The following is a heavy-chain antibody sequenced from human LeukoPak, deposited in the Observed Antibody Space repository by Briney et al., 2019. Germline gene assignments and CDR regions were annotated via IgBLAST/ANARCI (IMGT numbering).Heavy chain of an antibody. D-gene: IGHD5-24*01. V-gene: IGHV4-59*08. CDR2: IYYSGST. Sequence: SETLSLTCAVYGGSFSGYYWSWIRQPPGKGLEWIGYIYYSGSTNYNPSLKSRVTISVDTSKNQFSLKLSSVTAADTAVYYCASSRDGYNDHWGQGTLVTVSS. CDR3: ASSRDGYNDH. CDR1: GGSFSGYY. J-gene: IGHJ4*02.